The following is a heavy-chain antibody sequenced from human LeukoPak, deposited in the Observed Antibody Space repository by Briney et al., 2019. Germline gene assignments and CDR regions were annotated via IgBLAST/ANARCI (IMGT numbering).Heavy chain of an antibody. CDR3: VIVGGGAFDI. Sequence: PGGSLRLSCAASGFTFDDYGMSWVRQAPGKGLEWVSGINWTGGSTGYADSVKGRFTISRDNAKNSLYLQMNSLRAEDTALYYCVIVGGGAFDIWGQGTMVTVSS. J-gene: IGHJ3*02. V-gene: IGHV3-20*04. CDR1: GFTFDDYG. D-gene: IGHD3-10*01. CDR2: INWTGGST.